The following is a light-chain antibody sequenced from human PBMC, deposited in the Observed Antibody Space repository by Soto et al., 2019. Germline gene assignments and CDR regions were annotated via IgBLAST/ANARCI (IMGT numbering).Light chain of an antibody. Sequence: DIQMTQSPSTLSASVGDRVTITCRASQTISSWLAWYQQKLGKAPKLLIYDASNLGSGVPSRFSGSGSGTEFTLTISSLQPDDFATYYCQQYSSCPTFGQGTKVEIK. CDR2: DAS. CDR3: QQYSSCPT. V-gene: IGKV1-5*01. CDR1: QTISSW. J-gene: IGKJ1*01.